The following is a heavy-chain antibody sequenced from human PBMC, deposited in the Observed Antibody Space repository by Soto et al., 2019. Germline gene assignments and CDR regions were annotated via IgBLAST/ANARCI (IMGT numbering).Heavy chain of an antibody. CDR1: GFTFSDYY. J-gene: IGHJ1*01. D-gene: IGHD6-13*01. CDR3: ARAPEEYSSSWSEYFQH. CDR2: ISSSGSTI. V-gene: IGHV3-11*01. Sequence: PGGSLRLSCAASGFTFSDYYMSWIRQAPGKGLEWVSYISSSGSTIYYADSVKGRFTISRDSAKNSLYLQMNSLRAEDTAVYYCARAPEEYSSSWSEYFQHWGQGTLVTVSS.